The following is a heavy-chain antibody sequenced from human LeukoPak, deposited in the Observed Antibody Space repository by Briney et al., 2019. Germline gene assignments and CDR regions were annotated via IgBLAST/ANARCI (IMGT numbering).Heavy chain of an antibody. CDR2: ISPSVGTT. CDR3: ARIGDYGSGSEGFDP. Sequence: ASVKVSFKASGYTFTSYYIHWVRQAPGQGLEWMGIISPSVGTTTYAQKLQDRVTMTRDTSTTTVYMELRSLRSEDTAVYYCARIGDYGSGSEGFDPWGQGTLVTVSS. CDR1: GYTFTSYY. V-gene: IGHV1-46*04. D-gene: IGHD3-10*01. J-gene: IGHJ5*02.